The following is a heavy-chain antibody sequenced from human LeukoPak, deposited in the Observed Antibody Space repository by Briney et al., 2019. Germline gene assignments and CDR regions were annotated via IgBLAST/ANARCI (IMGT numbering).Heavy chain of an antibody. Sequence: GGSLRLSCAASGFTFSSYSMNWVRQAPGKGLEWVSSISSSTSYRYYADSVKGRFTISRDNSKNTLYLQMDSLRAEDTAVYYCAKEMVVVTAISSPDYWGQGTLVTVSS. CDR2: ISSSTSYR. CDR1: GFTFSSYS. J-gene: IGHJ4*02. V-gene: IGHV3-21*04. CDR3: AKEMVVVTAISSPDY. D-gene: IGHD2-21*02.